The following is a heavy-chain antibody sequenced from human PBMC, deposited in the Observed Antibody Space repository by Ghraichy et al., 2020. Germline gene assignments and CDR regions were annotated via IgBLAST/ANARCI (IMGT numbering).Heavy chain of an antibody. Sequence: SETLSLTCTVSGGSISSYYWSWIRQPPGKGLEWIGYIYYSGSTNYNPSLKSRVTISVDTSKNQFSLKLSSVTAADTAVYYCARGGLRYCSDGSCYSLENYWFDPWGQGTLVTVSS. J-gene: IGHJ5*02. CDR1: GGSISSYY. D-gene: IGHD2-15*01. CDR3: ARGGLRYCSDGSCYSLENYWFDP. V-gene: IGHV4-59*01. CDR2: IYYSGST.